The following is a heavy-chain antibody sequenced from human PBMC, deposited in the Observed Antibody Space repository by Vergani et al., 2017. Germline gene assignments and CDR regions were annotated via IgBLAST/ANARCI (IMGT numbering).Heavy chain of an antibody. D-gene: IGHD3-3*01. CDR3: ARXHYDFWSGYYRPNNWFDP. Sequence: QVQLVQSGAEVKKPGASVKVSCKASGYTFTSYAMHWVRQAPGQRLEWMGWINAGNGTTKYSQKFQGRVTITRDTSASTAYMELSSLRSEDTAVYYCARXHYDFWSGYYRPNNWFDPWGQGTLVTVSS. V-gene: IGHV1-3*01. CDR2: INAGNGTT. J-gene: IGHJ5*02. CDR1: GYTFTSYA.